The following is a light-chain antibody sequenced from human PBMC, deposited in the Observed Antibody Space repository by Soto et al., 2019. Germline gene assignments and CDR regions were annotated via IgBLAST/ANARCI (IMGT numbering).Light chain of an antibody. CDR2: WAS. CDR3: QQYYSTF. V-gene: IGKV4-1*01. CDR1: QSVLYSSNNKNY. Sequence: DIVMTQSPDSLAVSLGERATINCKSSQSVLYSSNNKNYLAWYQQKPGQPPKLLIYWASTRESGVPDRFSGSGSVTDFTLTISSLQAEDVAVYYCQQYYSTFFGGGTKVEIK. J-gene: IGKJ4*01.